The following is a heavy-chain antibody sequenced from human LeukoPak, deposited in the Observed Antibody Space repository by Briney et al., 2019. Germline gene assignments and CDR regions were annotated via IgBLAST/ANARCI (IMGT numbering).Heavy chain of an antibody. Sequence: KTGGSLRLSCAASGFTFSSYAMSWVRQAPGKGLEWVSAISGSGGSTYYADSVKGRFTISRDNSKNTLYLQMNSPRAEDTAVYYCAKDLGESVYYYYYMDVWGKGTTVTVSS. CDR1: GFTFSSYA. D-gene: IGHD3-10*01. V-gene: IGHV3-23*01. J-gene: IGHJ6*03. CDR2: ISGSGGST. CDR3: AKDLGESVYYYYYMDV.